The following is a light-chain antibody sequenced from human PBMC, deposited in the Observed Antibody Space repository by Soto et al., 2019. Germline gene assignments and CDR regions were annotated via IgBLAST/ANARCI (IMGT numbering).Light chain of an antibody. CDR2: DAS. Sequence: DIQLTQSPSTLSASVCDRVTITCRASQSICSGWAWYQQNPGKAPHLLISDASTLARGVPSRFSGSGAGTDLTLTISGLQPEDCAAYYCQQLRSYPSTFGGGTKVDIK. CDR3: QQLRSYPST. CDR1: QSICSG. V-gene: IGKV1-5*01. J-gene: IGKJ4*01.